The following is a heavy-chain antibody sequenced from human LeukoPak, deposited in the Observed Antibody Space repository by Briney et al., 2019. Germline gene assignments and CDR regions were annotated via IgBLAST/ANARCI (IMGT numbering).Heavy chain of an antibody. CDR3: VRGGTYYLPY. V-gene: IGHV4-4*02. D-gene: IGHD1-26*01. CDR2: ILHTGPT. CDR1: GVSITDNW. Sequence: SETLSLTCAVSGVSITDNWWSWVRQPPGKGLEWIGEILHTGPTNFNPSLKSRVTISMDKSKNQLSLGLNSVTAADTAIYYCVRGGTYYLPYWGQGILVTVSS. J-gene: IGHJ4*02.